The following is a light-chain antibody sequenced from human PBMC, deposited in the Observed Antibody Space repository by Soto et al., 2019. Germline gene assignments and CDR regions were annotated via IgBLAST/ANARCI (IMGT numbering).Light chain of an antibody. CDR2: GAS. CDR3: QQYNNWPPT. V-gene: IGKV3-15*01. CDR1: QSVSGN. Sequence: EIEMTQSPATLSVSPGERATLSCRASQSVSGNLAWYQQKPGQAPRLLTYGASTRATGIPARFSGSGSGTDFTLTISSLQSEDFALYYCQQYNNWPPTFGQGTRLEIK. J-gene: IGKJ5*01.